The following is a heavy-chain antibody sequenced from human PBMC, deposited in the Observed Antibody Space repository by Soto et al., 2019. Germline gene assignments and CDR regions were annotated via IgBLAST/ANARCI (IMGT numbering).Heavy chain of an antibody. CDR3: VRHRGGDIAVTSTEDNWFDL. Sequence: GGSLRLSCAASGFTFSSYAMHWVLQAPCKGLEWVAVISYDGSNKYYADSVKGRFTISRETSKNKLSLQLATVRAEDTAVYYCVRHRGGDIAVTSTEDNWFDLWGQGTLVTVSS. CDR1: GFTFSSYA. V-gene: IGHV3-30-3*01. CDR2: ISYDGSNK. J-gene: IGHJ5*02. D-gene: IGHD6-19*01.